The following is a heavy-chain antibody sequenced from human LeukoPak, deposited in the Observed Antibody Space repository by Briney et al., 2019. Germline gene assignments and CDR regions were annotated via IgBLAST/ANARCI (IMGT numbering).Heavy chain of an antibody. D-gene: IGHD2-2*01. CDR1: GNYW. V-gene: IGHV3-74*01. CDR2: INSDGSWT. CDR3: VSFYETY. J-gene: IGHJ4*02. Sequence: GSLRLSCAAAGNYWMHWVRQAPGKGLVWVSHINSDGSWTSYADSVKGRFTISKDNAKNTVYLQMNNLRAEDTAVYYCVSFYETYWGRGTLVTVSS.